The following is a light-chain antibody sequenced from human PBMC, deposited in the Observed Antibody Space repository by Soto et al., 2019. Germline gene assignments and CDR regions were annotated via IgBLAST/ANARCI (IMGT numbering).Light chain of an antibody. CDR3: SSYTGTNNFVL. Sequence: QSALTQPPSASGSPGQSVTISCTGTNTDIGGHKYVSWYQHHPGKAPKLLIYEVSERPSGVPDRFSGSKSGNAASLTVSGPQADDEAMYYCSSYTGTNNFVLFGGGTKVTVL. J-gene: IGLJ2*01. CDR2: EVS. V-gene: IGLV2-8*01. CDR1: NTDIGGHKY.